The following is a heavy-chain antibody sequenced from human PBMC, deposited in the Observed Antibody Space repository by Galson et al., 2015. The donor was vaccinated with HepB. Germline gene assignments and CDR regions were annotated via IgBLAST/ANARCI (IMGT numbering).Heavy chain of an antibody. D-gene: IGHD2-2*02. V-gene: IGHV1-69*13. CDR1: GGTFSSYA. CDR2: IIPIFGTA. J-gene: IGHJ4*02. CDR3: ARSSRCMFGSSTSCYTADY. Sequence: SVKVSCKASGGTFSSYAISWVRQAPGQGLEWMGGIIPIFGTANYAQKFQGRVTITADESTSTAYMELSSLRSEDTAVYYCARSSRCMFGSSTSCYTADYWGQGTLVTVSS.